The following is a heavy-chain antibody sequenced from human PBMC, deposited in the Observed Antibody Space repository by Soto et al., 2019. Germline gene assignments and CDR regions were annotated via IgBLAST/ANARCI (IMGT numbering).Heavy chain of an antibody. CDR3: AGVGNHYFYGSGSYDY. V-gene: IGHV3-74*01. J-gene: IGHJ4*02. CDR2: IKGDGSIT. CDR1: GFAFSTHW. Sequence: HPGGSLRLSCIASGFAFSTHWMHWVRQAPGKGLVWVSRIKGDGSITDYADSVKGRFTISRDNAKNTLYLQMDSLRAEDTAVYYCAGVGNHYFYGSGSYDYWGQGALVTVSS. D-gene: IGHD3-10*01.